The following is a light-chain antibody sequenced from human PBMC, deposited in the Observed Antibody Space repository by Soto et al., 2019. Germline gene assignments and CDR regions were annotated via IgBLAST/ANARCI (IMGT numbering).Light chain of an antibody. J-gene: IGKJ4*01. V-gene: IGKV3-11*01. CDR3: QQRSNWPLT. Sequence: EIVLTQSPVTLSLSPGERATLSCRASQSVTSFLAWYQQKPGQAPRLLIYDVSISATGIPARFSGSGSGTDFTLTISSLEPEDFAVYYCQQRSNWPLTFGGGTKVEIK. CDR2: DVS. CDR1: QSVTSF.